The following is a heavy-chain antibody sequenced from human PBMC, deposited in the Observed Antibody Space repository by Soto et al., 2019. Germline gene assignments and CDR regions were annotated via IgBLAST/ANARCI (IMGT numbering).Heavy chain of an antibody. CDR1: GGSISTYY. J-gene: IGHJ4*02. CDR2: IYYSGST. D-gene: IGHD2-15*01. CDR3: ARGFNAAGVDYFDY. Sequence: SETLSLTCTVSGGSISTYYWSWIRQPPGKGLEWIGYIYYSGSTNYNPSLKSRVTISVDTSKNQFSLKLSSVTAADTAVYYCARGFNAAGVDYFDYWGQGTLVTVSS. V-gene: IGHV4-59*01.